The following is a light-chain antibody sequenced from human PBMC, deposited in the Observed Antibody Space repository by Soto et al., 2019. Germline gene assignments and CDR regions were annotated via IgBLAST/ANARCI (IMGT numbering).Light chain of an antibody. CDR3: TAWDGSLDGRV. CDR2: RTD. Sequence: QSVLTQPPSASGTPGQRVTISCSGSGSNIGTNTVNWYQQLPGTAPKLLIYRTDQRPAGIPDRFSGSKSGTSASLDISGLQSDAEADYYCTAWDGSLDGRVFGGGTKLTVL. V-gene: IGLV1-44*01. CDR1: GSNIGTNT. J-gene: IGLJ3*02.